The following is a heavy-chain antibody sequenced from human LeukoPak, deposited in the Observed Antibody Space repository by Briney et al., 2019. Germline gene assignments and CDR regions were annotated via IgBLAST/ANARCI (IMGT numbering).Heavy chain of an antibody. V-gene: IGHV3-43D*04. D-gene: IGHD1-26*01. CDR1: GFTFDDYA. Sequence: PGGSLRLSCAASGFTFDDYAMHWVRQAPGKGLEWVSLISWDGGSTYYADSVKGRSTISRDNSKNSLYLQMNSLRAEDTALYYCAKDAVGAEPYYFDYWGQGTLVTVSS. CDR2: ISWDGGST. J-gene: IGHJ4*02. CDR3: AKDAVGAEPYYFDY.